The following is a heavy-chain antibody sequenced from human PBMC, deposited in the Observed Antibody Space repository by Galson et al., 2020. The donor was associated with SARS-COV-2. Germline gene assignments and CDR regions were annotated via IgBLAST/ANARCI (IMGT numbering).Heavy chain of an antibody. Sequence: TLSLTCTVSGGSISSSSYYWGWIRQPPGKGLEWIGSIYYSGSTYYNPSLKSRVTISVDTSKNQFSLKLSSVTAADTAVYYCARTVTYYDFWSGYYVENWFDPWGQGTLVTVSS. CDR2: IYYSGST. J-gene: IGHJ5*02. CDR1: GGSISSSSYY. D-gene: IGHD3-3*01. CDR3: ARTVTYYDFWSGYYVENWFDP. V-gene: IGHV4-39*07.